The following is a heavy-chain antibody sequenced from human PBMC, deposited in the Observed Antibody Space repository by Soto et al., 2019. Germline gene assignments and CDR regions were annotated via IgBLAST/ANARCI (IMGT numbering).Heavy chain of an antibody. J-gene: IGHJ4*02. D-gene: IGHD3-10*01. V-gene: IGHV1-46*01. CDR3: ASGGPDLATIGSFDY. CDR2: IHYSGATP. CDR1: GYTFTNYY. Sequence: ASVKVCCKASGYTFTNYYMHWGRQAPGQGLEGMGVIHYSGATPTYAQKFQGRVTMARDTSTSTVYVELSSLTSEDTAVYYCASGGPDLATIGSFDYRGQGPPVTVCS.